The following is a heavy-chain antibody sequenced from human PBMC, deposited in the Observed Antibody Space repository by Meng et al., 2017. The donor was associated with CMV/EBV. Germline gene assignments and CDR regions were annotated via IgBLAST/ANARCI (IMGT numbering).Heavy chain of an antibody. CDR2: ISSSGSTI. CDR3: ARDYCSSTSCYREGDYYYYYGMDV. D-gene: IGHD2-2*02. V-gene: IGHV3-11*04. J-gene: IGHJ6*02. Sequence: GESLKISCAASGFIFSDYYMNWIRQAPGKGLEWVSYISSSGSTIYYADSVKGRFTISRDNAKNSLYLQMNSLRAEDTAVYYCARDYCSSTSCYREGDYYYYYGMDVWGQGTTVTVSS. CDR1: GFIFSDYY.